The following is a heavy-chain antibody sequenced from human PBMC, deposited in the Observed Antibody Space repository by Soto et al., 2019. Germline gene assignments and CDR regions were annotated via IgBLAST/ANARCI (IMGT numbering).Heavy chain of an antibody. CDR3: VRDNGGTFDY. J-gene: IGHJ4*02. CDR1: GFSFSDYY. D-gene: IGHD2-8*01. V-gene: IGHV3-11*05. Sequence: QVQLVESXXXXXXXXXXLRLSCAASGFSFSDYYMAWIRQAPGKGLEWVSYISRSSTSTNFADSVKGRFTISRDNAKNSLYLQMNSLRAADTAVYYCVRDNGGTFDYWGQGTLVTVSS. CDR2: ISRSSTST.